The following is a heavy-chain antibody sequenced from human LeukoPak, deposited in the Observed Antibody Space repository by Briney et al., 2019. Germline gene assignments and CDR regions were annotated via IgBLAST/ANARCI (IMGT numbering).Heavy chain of an antibody. V-gene: IGHV1-2*06. CDR2: MNPNSGNT. Sequence: ASVKVSCKASGYTFTSYDINWVRQATGQGLEWMGRMNPNSGNTNYAQKFQGRVTMTRDTPISTAYMELSRLRSDDTAVYYCARDAQYYGDYPLFGYWGQGTLVTVSS. CDR1: GYTFTSYD. CDR3: ARDAQYYGDYPLFGY. J-gene: IGHJ4*02. D-gene: IGHD4-17*01.